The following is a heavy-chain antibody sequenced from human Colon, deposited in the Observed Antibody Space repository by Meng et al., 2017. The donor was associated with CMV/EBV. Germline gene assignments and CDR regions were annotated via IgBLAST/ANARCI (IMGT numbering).Heavy chain of an antibody. CDR3: ASLSGGDFDY. CDR1: GYTFTGYF. CDR2: INPSTGGT. V-gene: IGHV1-2*02. D-gene: IGHD1-26*01. J-gene: IGHJ4*02. Sequence: VLLVPSCVEGKKPGASVKVSCKASGYTFTGYFMYWGRHAAGQGLEWLGVINPSTGGTNNAQKFQGRVTMTRDTSMNTAYMELSRLRSDDTAVYYCASLSGGDFDYWGQGTLVTVSS.